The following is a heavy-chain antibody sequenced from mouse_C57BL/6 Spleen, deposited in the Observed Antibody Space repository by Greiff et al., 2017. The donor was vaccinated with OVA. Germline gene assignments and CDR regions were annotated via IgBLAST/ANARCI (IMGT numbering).Heavy chain of an antibody. Sequence: VQLQQPGTELVKPGASVKLSCKASGYTFISYWMPWVKQRPGQGLEWIGNINTSYGGTNYNEKLKSKVTLTVDKSSNTVYMQLSSLTSEDSAVDYCARYGDYDAWYGLDYWGQGTSVTVSS. D-gene: IGHD2-4*01. V-gene: IGHV1-53*01. CDR3: ARYGDYDAWYGLDY. J-gene: IGHJ4*01. CDR2: INTSYGGT. CDR1: GYTFISYW.